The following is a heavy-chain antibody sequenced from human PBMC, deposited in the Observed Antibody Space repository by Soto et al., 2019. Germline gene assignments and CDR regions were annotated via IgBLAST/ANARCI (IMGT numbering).Heavy chain of an antibody. V-gene: IGHV4-31*03. D-gene: IGHD3-22*01. CDR2: IYYSGST. CDR1: GGSISSGGYY. CDR3: AGGGSIVVASYRHMDV. J-gene: IGHJ6*03. Sequence: PSETLSLTCTVSGGSISSGGYYWSWIRQHPGKGLEWIGYIYYSGSTYYNPSLKSRVTISVDTSKNQFSLKLSSVTAADTAVYYCAGGGSIVVASYRHMDVWGKGTTLTVSS.